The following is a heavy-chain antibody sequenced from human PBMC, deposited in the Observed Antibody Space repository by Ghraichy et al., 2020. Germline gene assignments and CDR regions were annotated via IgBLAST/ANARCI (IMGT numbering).Heavy chain of an antibody. CDR2: IYYSGST. CDR1: GGSISSSSYY. V-gene: IGHV4-39*01. J-gene: IGHJ5*02. D-gene: IGHD3-10*01. CDR3: ARVKSITMVRGVIIPDHNWFDP. Sequence: SETLSLTCTVSGGSISSSSYYWGWIRQPPGKGLEWIGSIYYSGSTYYNPSLKSRVTISVDTSKNQFSLKLSSVTAADTAVYYCARVKSITMVRGVIIPDHNWFDPWGQGTLVTVSS.